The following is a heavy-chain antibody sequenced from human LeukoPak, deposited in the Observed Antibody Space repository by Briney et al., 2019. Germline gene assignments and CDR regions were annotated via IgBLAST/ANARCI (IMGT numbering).Heavy chain of an antibody. Sequence: SETLSLTCAVSGYSISSGYYWGWIRQPPGKGLEWIGSIYHSWSTYYNPSLKSRVTISVDTSKNQFSLKLSSVTAADAAVYYCASEHRGYCSSTSCYTGVDYWGQGTLVTVSS. V-gene: IGHV4-38-2*01. CDR2: IYHSWST. CDR1: GYSISSGYY. D-gene: IGHD2-2*02. CDR3: ASEHRGYCSSTSCYTGVDY. J-gene: IGHJ4*02.